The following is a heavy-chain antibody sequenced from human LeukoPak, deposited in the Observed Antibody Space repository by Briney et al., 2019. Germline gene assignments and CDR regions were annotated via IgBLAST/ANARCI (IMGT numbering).Heavy chain of an antibody. J-gene: IGHJ6*03. V-gene: IGHV1-2*02. Sequence: ASVKVSCKASGYTFTGYYMHWVRQAPGQGLEWMGWINPNSGGTNYAQKFQGRVTMTRDTSISTAYMELSRLRSDDTAVYYCARDLTTMTTVYYYYMDVWGKGTTVTISS. CDR2: INPNSGGT. CDR1: GYTFTGYY. D-gene: IGHD4-17*01. CDR3: ARDLTTMTTVYYYYMDV.